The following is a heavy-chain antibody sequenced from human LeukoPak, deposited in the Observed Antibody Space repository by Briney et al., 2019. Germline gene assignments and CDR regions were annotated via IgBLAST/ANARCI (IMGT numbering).Heavy chain of an antibody. CDR2: IISDGSST. V-gene: IGHV3-74*01. CDR1: GFTFSNYW. J-gene: IGHJ3*02. Sequence: PGGSLRLSCAASGFTFSNYWMHWVRQTPGKGLEWVSRIISDGSSTIYADSVKGRFTISRDNAKNTLFLQMNSLRAEDTAVYYCAKEEAADGDAFDIWGQGTMVTVSS. CDR3: AKEEAADGDAFDI. D-gene: IGHD6-13*01.